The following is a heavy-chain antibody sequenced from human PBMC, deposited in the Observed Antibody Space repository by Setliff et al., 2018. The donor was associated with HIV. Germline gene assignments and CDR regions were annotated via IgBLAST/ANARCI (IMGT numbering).Heavy chain of an antibody. V-gene: IGHV4-30-4*08. CDR3: ARDPAVASREVAFDI. J-gene: IGHJ3*02. CDR2: IYYSGNT. Sequence: SETLSLTCTVSGGSISSGNNYWSWIRQPPGKGLEWIAYIYYSGNTYYNPSLRSRATISVDTSKNQFSLKLNSVTVSDTAVYYCARDPAVASREVAFDIWGQGTMVTVSS. D-gene: IGHD2-21*01. CDR1: GGSISSGNNY.